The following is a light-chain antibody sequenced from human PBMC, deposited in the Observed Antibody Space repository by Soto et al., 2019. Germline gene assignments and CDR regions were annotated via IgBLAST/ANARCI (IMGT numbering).Light chain of an antibody. Sequence: QSVLTQPASVSGSPGQSITISCTGTSSDVGTYNYVSWYQQHPGKAPKVMIYEVTYRPSGVSNRFSGSKSGKTASLTISGLQAEDEAEYYCSSYTGSSNLYVFGTVTKVTV. CDR3: SSYTGSSNLYV. CDR2: EVT. J-gene: IGLJ1*01. CDR1: SSDVGTYNY. V-gene: IGLV2-14*01.